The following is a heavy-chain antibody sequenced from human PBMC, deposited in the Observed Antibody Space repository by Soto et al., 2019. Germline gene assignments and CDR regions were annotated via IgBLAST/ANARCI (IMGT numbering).Heavy chain of an antibody. CDR1: GYTFTNYE. CDR3: ARSGYSRGWYHCYIDV. CDR2: INAGNGNT. D-gene: IGHD6-19*01. V-gene: IGHV1-3*01. Sequence: ASVKVSCKASGYTFTNYEIHWVRQAPGQRLEWMGWINAGNGNTKYSQKLQGRVTMKRDTSATTAYMELSSLRSEDTAVYYCARSGYSRGWYHCYIDVWGRGTLVTVSS. J-gene: IGHJ2*01.